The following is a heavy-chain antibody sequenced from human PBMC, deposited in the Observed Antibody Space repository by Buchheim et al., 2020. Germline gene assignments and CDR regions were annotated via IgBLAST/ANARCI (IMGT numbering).Heavy chain of an antibody. CDR1: GGSVSSGSYY. D-gene: IGHD5-24*01. CDR3: ARFNLVATIRGEDAFDI. Sequence: QVQLQESGPGLVKPSETLSLTCTVSGGSVSSGSYYWSWIRQPPGKGLEWIGYIYYSGSTNYNPSLKSRVTISVDTSKNQFSLKLSSVTAADTAVYYCARFNLVATIRGEDAFDIWGQGT. CDR2: IYYSGST. V-gene: IGHV4-61*01. J-gene: IGHJ3*02.